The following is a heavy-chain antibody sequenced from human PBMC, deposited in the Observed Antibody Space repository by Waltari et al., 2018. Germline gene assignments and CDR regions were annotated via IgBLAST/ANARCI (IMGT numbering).Heavy chain of an antibody. CDR3: ARREHDYDYVGGSYRRVIDTFDI. J-gene: IGHJ3*02. CDR2: IYVGDSET. D-gene: IGHD3-16*02. Sequence: EVRLVQSGAEVKKPGESLQISCKGSGDKFSTYWLGWVRQMPGKGLEWMGIIYVGDSETRYSPSFRGQVTMSADKSITTAYLQWSSLKASDTAMYYCARREHDYDYVGGSYRRVIDTFDIWGQGTRVTVSS. CDR1: GDKFSTYW. V-gene: IGHV5-51*03.